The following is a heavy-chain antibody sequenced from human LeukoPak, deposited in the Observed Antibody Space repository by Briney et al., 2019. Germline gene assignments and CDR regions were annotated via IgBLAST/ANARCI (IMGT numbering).Heavy chain of an antibody. CDR1: GFTFSSYA. CDR3: ARDLHYYVAMDV. J-gene: IGHJ6*02. CDR2: ISGSGGST. V-gene: IGHV3-23*01. Sequence: GGSLRLSCAASGFTFSSYAMSWVRQAPGKGLGWVSGISGSGGSTYYADSVKGRFTISRDNSKNTLYLQMNSLRAEDTALYYCARDLHYYVAMDVWGQGTTVTVSS. D-gene: IGHD3-10*02.